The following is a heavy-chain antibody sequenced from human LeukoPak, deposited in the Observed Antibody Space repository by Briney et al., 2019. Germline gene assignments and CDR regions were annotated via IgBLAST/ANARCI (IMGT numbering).Heavy chain of an antibody. CDR2: ISYDGSNK. CDR3: ARDQRNCSGGSCYPRRNWFDP. D-gene: IGHD2-15*01. Sequence: GGSLRLSCAASGFTFSSHAMHWVRQAPGKGLEWVAVISYDGSNKYYADSEKGRFTISRDNSKNTLYLQMNSLRAEDTAVYYCARDQRNCSGGSCYPRRNWFDPWGQGTLVTVSS. V-gene: IGHV3-30-3*01. CDR1: GFTFSSHA. J-gene: IGHJ5*02.